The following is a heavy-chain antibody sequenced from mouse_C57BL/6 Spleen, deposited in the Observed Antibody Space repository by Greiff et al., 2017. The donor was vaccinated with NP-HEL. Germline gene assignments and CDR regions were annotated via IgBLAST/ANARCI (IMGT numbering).Heavy chain of an antibody. CDR1: GYTFTSYW. CDR3: ASPFYYYGSSYYWYFDV. D-gene: IGHD1-1*01. V-gene: IGHV1-64*01. CDR2: IHPNSGST. Sequence: QVQLQQSGAELVKPGASVKLSCKASGYTFTSYWMHWVKQRPGQGLEWIGMIHPNSGSTNYNEKFKSKATLTVDKSSSTAYMQLSSLTSEDSAVYYCASPFYYYGSSYYWYFDVWGTGTTVTVSS. J-gene: IGHJ1*03.